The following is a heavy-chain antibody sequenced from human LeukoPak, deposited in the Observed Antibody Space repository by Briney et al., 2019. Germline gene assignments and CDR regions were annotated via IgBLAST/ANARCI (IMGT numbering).Heavy chain of an antibody. J-gene: IGHJ4*02. V-gene: IGHV3-21*04. CDR1: GFTFSSYS. CDR3: ARDPRGITALVDYFDY. D-gene: IGHD5-18*01. CDR2: ISSSSSYI. Sequence: GGSLRLSCAASGFTFSSYSMNWVRQAPGKWLEWVSSISSSSSYIYYADSVKGRFTISRDNAKNSLYLQTNSLRAEDTAVYYCARDPRGITALVDYFDYWGQGTLVTVSS.